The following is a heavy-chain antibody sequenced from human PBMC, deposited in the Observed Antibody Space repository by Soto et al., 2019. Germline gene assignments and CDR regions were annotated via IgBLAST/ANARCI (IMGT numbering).Heavy chain of an antibody. CDR1: GYSFTSYL. CDR3: ARLLSLDYSDSGGYLGPLDY. CDR2: IYPGDSDT. V-gene: IGHV5-51*01. Sequence: LGESLKISCKGSGYSFTSYLLGWVRQMPGKGLEWMGLIYPGDSDTRYSPSFQGQVTISADKSISTAYLKWSSLKASDTAMYYCARLLSLDYSDSGGYLGPLDYGGQGTLVTVAS. D-gene: IGHD3-22*01. J-gene: IGHJ4*02.